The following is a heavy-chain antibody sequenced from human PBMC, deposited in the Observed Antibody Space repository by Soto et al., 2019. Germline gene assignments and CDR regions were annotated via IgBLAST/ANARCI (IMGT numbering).Heavy chain of an antibody. CDR2: IYWDGDK. V-gene: IGHV2-5*02. CDR1: GFSLTTNRVG. Sequence: QITLKESGPTLVKPTQTLTLTCTFSGFSLTTNRVGVGWIRQPPGKALEWLALIYWDGDKRYSPSLKSRLTITVDTSKNQVILIVTNLDPVDTATYYCALMNLDFFGSGTYYEWGQGTLVTVSS. D-gene: IGHD3-10*01. CDR3: ALMNLDFFGSGTYYE. J-gene: IGHJ4*02.